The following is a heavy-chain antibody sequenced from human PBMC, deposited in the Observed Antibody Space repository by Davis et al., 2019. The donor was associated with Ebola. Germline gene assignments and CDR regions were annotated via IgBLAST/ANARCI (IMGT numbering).Heavy chain of an antibody. V-gene: IGHV3-7*01. J-gene: IGHJ4*02. D-gene: IGHD3-3*01. CDR1: GFTFSSYW. Sequence: GGSLRLSCAASGFTFSSYWMSWVRQAPGKGLEWVANIKQDGSEKYYVDSVKGRFTISRDNAKNSLYLQMNSLRAEDTAVYYCARAVTIFGVVTNDYFDYWGQGTLVTVSS. CDR2: IKQDGSEK. CDR3: ARAVTIFGVVTNDYFDY.